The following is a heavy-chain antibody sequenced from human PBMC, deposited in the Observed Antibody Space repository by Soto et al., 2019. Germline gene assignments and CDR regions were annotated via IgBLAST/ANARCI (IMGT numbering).Heavy chain of an antibody. Sequence: QVQLQESGPGLVKPSGTLSLTCAVSGGSISSSNWWNWVRQPPGKGLEWIGEIYHSGNTNYNPSLKRRVTMAVEKSRNQFSLKLSSVTAADTAVYYCARRWGEGRVDYWGQGTLVTVSS. CDR2: IYHSGNT. V-gene: IGHV4-4*02. D-gene: IGHD3-10*01. J-gene: IGHJ4*02. CDR1: GGSISSSNW. CDR3: ARRWGEGRVDY.